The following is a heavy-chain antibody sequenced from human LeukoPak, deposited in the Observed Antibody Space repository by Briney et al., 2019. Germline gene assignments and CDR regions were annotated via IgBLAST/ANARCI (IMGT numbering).Heavy chain of an antibody. CDR1: GFTFSNAW. CDR3: TTDPTLDYGGNEGWFDP. V-gene: IGHV3-15*01. D-gene: IGHD4-23*01. Sequence: GGSLRLSCAASGFTFSNAWMSWVRQAPGKGLEWVGRIKSKTDGGTTDYAAPVKGRFTISRDDSKNTLYLQMNSLKTEDTAVYYCTTDPTLDYGGNEGWFDPWGQGTLVTVSS. J-gene: IGHJ5*02. CDR2: IKSKTDGGTT.